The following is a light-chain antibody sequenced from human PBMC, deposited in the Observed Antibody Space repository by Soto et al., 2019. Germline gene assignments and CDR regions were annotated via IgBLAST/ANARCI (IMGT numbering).Light chain of an antibody. CDR3: SSFTTTSTWV. CDR1: SSDVGSGNF. Sequence: QSVLTQPASVSGSPGQSMTISCTGTSSDVGSGNFVSWFQQHPGKAPKLMIYEVTNRPSGVSYRFSGSKSGNTASLTISGLQAEDEADYYCSSFTTTSTWVFGGGTKVTVL. V-gene: IGLV2-14*01. CDR2: EVT. J-gene: IGLJ3*02.